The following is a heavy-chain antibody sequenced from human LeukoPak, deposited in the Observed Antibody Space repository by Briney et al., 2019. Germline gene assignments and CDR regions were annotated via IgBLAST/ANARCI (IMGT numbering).Heavy chain of an antibody. CDR1: GGSFSGYY. V-gene: IGHV4-34*01. Sequence: SETLSLTCAVYGGSFSGYYWSWIRQPPGKGLEWIGEINHSGSTNYNPSLRSRVTISVDTSKNQFSLKLSSVTAADTAVYYCARGVRYSSSWLNYYYMDVWGKGTTVTVSS. D-gene: IGHD6-13*01. CDR2: INHSGST. J-gene: IGHJ6*03. CDR3: ARGVRYSSSWLNYYYMDV.